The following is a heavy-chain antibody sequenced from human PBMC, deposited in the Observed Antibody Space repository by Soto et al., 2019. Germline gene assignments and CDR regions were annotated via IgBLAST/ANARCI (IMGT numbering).Heavy chain of an antibody. D-gene: IGHD3-9*01. Sequence: PGGSLRLSCEVSGFTFSGYSMNCVRQAPGKGLEWVSSISSGGDYKYYADSVKGRFSISRDNAKKSLYLQMSSLRAEDTAIYYSARDRDWLFFRWGQGTQVTVSS. CDR1: GFTFSGYS. V-gene: IGHV3-21*01. CDR3: ARDRDWLFFR. CDR2: ISSGGDYK. J-gene: IGHJ4*02.